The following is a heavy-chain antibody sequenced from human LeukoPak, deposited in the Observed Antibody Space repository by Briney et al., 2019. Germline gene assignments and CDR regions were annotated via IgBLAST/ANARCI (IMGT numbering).Heavy chain of an antibody. CDR1: GFTVSSNY. V-gene: IGHV3-23*01. CDR2: ISGSGGST. J-gene: IGHJ2*01. Sequence: GGSLRLSCAASGFTVSSNYMSWVRQAPGKGLEWVSAISGSGGSTHYADSVKGRFTISRDNSKNTLYLQMNSLRAEDTAVYYCAKAPPRQLVLLDLWGRGTLVTVSS. CDR3: AKAPPRQLVLLDL. D-gene: IGHD6-13*01.